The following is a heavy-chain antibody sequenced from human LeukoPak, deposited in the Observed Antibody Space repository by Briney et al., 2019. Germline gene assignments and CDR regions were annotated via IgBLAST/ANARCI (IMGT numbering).Heavy chain of an antibody. CDR3: ARLGPLPYQLPGGTSNRFDC. J-gene: IGHJ4*02. V-gene: IGHV5-51*01. CDR2: IYPGYSDT. D-gene: IGHD2-2*01. Sequence: GESLKISCRGSGYIFTSYWLGWERQMPRKGPGWMGVIYPGYSDTRYSPSFQGQVTISADKSISTAYLQWSSLKASDTAMYYCARLGPLPYQLPGGTSNRFDCWGQGTMVSVSS. CDR1: GYIFTSYW.